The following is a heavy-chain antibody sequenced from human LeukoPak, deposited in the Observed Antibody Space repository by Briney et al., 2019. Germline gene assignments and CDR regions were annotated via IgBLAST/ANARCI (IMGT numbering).Heavy chain of an antibody. CDR3: TKGRDSLGYYGLSPRPDY. CDR2: ISYDGSNK. V-gene: IGHV3-30*18. Sequence: PGGSLRLSCAASGFTFSSYVMHWVRQAPGKGLEWVAVISYDGSNKYYADSVKGRFTISRDNSMNTLYLQMNSLRAEDTAVYYCTKGRDSLGYYGLSPRPDYWGQGTLVTVSS. CDR1: GFTFSSYV. D-gene: IGHD3-3*01. J-gene: IGHJ4*02.